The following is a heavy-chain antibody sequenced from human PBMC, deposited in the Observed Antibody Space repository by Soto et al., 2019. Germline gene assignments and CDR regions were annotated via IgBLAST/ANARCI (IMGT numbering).Heavy chain of an antibody. CDR2: ISAYNGNT. CDR1: GYTFTSYG. J-gene: IGHJ5*02. Sequence: AASVKVSCKASGYTFTSYGISWVRQAPGQGLEWMGWISAYNGNTNYAQKLQGRVTMTTDTSTSTAYMELRSLRSDDTAVYYCARDLAGYCSGGSCALDPWGQGTLVTVSS. D-gene: IGHD2-15*01. V-gene: IGHV1-18*04. CDR3: ARDLAGYCSGGSCALDP.